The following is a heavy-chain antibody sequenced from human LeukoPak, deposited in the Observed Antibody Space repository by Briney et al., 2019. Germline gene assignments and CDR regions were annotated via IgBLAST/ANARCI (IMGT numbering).Heavy chain of an antibody. CDR2: IYYSGST. V-gene: IGHV4-30-4*08. D-gene: IGHD3-3*01. CDR3: ARESPYDFWSGGPLANYYYYMDV. CDR1: GGSISSGDYY. Sequence: SETLSLTCTVSGGSISSGDYYWSWIRQPPGKGLEWIGYIYYSGSTYYNPSLKSRVTISVDTSKNQFSLKLSSVTAADTAVYYCARESPYDFWSGGPLANYYYYMDVWGKGTTVTVSS. J-gene: IGHJ6*03.